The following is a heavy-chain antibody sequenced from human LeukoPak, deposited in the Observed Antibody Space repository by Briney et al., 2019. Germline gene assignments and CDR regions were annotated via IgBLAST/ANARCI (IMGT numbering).Heavy chain of an antibody. CDR1: GFTFSSYA. Sequence: GGSLRLSCAASGFTFSSYAMSWVRQAPGKGLEWVSGISGSGGSTYYADSVKGRFTISRDNSKNTLYLQMSSLRAEDTAVYYCARHSSSWLIDYWGQGTLVTVSS. J-gene: IGHJ4*02. CDR2: ISGSGGST. CDR3: ARHSSSWLIDY. V-gene: IGHV3-23*01. D-gene: IGHD6-13*01.